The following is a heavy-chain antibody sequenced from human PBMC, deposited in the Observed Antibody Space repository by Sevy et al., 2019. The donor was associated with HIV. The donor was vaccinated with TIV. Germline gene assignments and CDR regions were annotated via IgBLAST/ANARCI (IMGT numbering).Heavy chain of an antibody. J-gene: IGHJ4*02. CDR2: IRRKAYGGTT. V-gene: IGHV3-49*04. Sequence: GGSLRLSCTGSGFMYGDYAINWVRQAPGKGLEWLGFIRRKAYGGTTQYAASVKGRLTISRYDSKIIAYLQMNSLKPEDTAVYDCTRGASVNILSPWDYWGQGTLVTVSS. CDR1: GFMYGDYA. D-gene: IGHD3-3*02. CDR3: TRGASVNILSPWDY.